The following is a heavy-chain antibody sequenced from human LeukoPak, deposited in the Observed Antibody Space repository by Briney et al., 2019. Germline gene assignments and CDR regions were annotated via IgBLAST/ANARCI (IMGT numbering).Heavy chain of an antibody. J-gene: IGHJ6*03. D-gene: IGHD3-9*01. V-gene: IGHV4-59*01. CDR3: ARIPFQYDILTGYYYYYMDV. Sequence: SETLSLTCTVSGGSISSYYWSWIRQPPGKGLEWIGYIYYSGSTNYNPSLKSRDTISVDTSKNQFSLKLSSVTAADTAVYYCARIPFQYDILTGYYYYYMDVWGKGTTVTVSS. CDR2: IYYSGST. CDR1: GGSISSYY.